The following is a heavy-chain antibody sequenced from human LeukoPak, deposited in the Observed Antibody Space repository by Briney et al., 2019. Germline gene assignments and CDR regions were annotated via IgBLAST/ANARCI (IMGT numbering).Heavy chain of an antibody. D-gene: IGHD3-10*01. CDR3: ARGGYYGSGNDFRFDP. Sequence: SETLSLTCTVSGGSISSYYWSWIRQPPGKGLEWIGYIYFSGSTNYNPSLKSRVTISVDTSKNQFSLKLNSVTAADTAVYYCARGGYYGSGNDFRFDPWGQGTLVTVSS. V-gene: IGHV4-59*01. CDR1: GGSISSYY. J-gene: IGHJ5*02. CDR2: IYFSGST.